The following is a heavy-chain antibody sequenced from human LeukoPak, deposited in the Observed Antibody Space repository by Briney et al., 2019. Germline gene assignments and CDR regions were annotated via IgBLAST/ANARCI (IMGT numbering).Heavy chain of an antibody. Sequence: GGSLRLSCAASGFTFSSYWMSWVRQAPGKGLEWVANIKQDGSEKYYVDSVKGRFTISRDNAKNSLYLQMNSLRAEDTAVYYCARKMGSGSYSRYYYYYYMDVWGKGTTVTVSS. CDR1: GFTFSSYW. J-gene: IGHJ6*03. D-gene: IGHD3-10*01. CDR3: ARKMGSGSYSRYYYYYYMDV. V-gene: IGHV3-7*01. CDR2: IKQDGSEK.